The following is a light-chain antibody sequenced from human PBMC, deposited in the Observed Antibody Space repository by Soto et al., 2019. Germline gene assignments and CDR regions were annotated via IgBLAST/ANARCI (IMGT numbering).Light chain of an antibody. CDR1: QSVSSSY. V-gene: IGKV3-20*01. J-gene: IGKJ3*01. Sequence: IVLTQSPGTRSLSPGERATLSCRASQSVSSSYLAWYQQKPGQAPRLLIYGASSRATGIPDRFSGSGSGTDFTLTISRLEPEDFAVYYCQQYGSSQFTFGPGTKVDIK. CDR3: QQYGSSQFT. CDR2: GAS.